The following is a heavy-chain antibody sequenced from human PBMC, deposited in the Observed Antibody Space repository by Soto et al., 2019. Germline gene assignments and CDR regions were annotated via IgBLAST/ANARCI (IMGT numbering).Heavy chain of an antibody. V-gene: IGHV4-4*07. Sequence: SETLSLTCTVSGGSISSYYWSWIRQPAGKGLEWIGRIYTSGSTNYNPSLKSRVTMSVDTSKNQFSLKLSSVTAADTAVYYCARAQGSGYSYGSNYYYYGMDVWGQGTTVTVSS. CDR3: ARAQGSGYSYGSNYYYYGMDV. CDR2: IYTSGST. J-gene: IGHJ6*02. CDR1: GGSISSYY. D-gene: IGHD5-18*01.